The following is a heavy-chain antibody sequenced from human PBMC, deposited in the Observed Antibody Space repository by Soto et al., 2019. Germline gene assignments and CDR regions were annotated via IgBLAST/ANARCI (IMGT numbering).Heavy chain of an antibody. Sequence: QVQVVQSGAEVKKPGASVTVSCKASGYTFTTYAIHWVRQAPGQSLEWMGWINTYNGNTYYSQKMQARVTITRDTSASTAYMELSRLRSEDTAVYYCARSRVRGGYYFDYWGQGDLVTVSS. CDR1: GYTFTTYA. CDR2: INTYNGNT. CDR3: ARSRVRGGYYFDY. D-gene: IGHD3-16*01. J-gene: IGHJ4*02. V-gene: IGHV1-3*04.